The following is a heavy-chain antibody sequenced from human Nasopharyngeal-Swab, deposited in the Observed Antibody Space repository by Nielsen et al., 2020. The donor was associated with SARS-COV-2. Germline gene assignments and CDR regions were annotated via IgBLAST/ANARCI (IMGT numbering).Heavy chain of an antibody. Sequence: SCEVSIGVHRSQPFCPLRPAPGQGLEWMGGIIPIFGTANYAQKFQGRVTITADESTSTAYMELSSLRSEDTAVYYCARAPLGDAFEIWGQGTMVTVSS. D-gene: IGHD3-16*02. CDR2: IIPIFGTA. J-gene: IGHJ3*02. CDR1: IGVHRSQP. CDR3: ARAPLGDAFEI. V-gene: IGHV1-69*01.